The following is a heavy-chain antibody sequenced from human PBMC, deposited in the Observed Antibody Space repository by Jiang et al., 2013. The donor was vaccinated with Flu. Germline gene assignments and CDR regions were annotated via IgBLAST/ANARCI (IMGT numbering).Heavy chain of an antibody. Sequence: GSTYYNPSLKSRVTISVDTSKNQFSLKLSSVTAADTAVYYCARGRYDSSGYGSFGDPQGPLYFDYWGQGTLVTVSS. D-gene: IGHD3-22*01. CDR3: ARGRYDSSGYGSFGDPQGPLYFDY. J-gene: IGHJ4*02. V-gene: IGHV4-31*02. CDR2: GST.